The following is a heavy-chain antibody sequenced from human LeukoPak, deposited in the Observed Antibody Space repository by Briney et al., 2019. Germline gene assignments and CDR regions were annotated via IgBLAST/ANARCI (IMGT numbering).Heavy chain of an antibody. Sequence: PSETLSLTCTVSGGSISSSSYYWGWIRQPPGKRLEWIGSIYYSGSTYYNPPLKSRITISVDTSKNQFSLKLSSVTAADTAVYYCAINLYESSEKPDYWAREPWSPSPQ. V-gene: IGHV4-39*01. CDR3: AINLYESSEKPDY. D-gene: IGHD3-22*01. J-gene: IGHJ4*02. CDR1: GGSISSSSYY. CDR2: IYYSGST.